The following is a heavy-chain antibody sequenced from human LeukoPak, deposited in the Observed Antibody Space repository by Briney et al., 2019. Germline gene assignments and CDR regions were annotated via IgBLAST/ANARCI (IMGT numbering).Heavy chain of an antibody. V-gene: IGHV3-64*04. J-gene: IGHJ3*02. Sequence: PGGSLRLSCSASGFTFSRYAMHWVRQAPGKGLEYVSAISSNGGSTYYADSVKGRFTISRDNSKNTLYLQMNSLRAEDTAVYYCARDPPRSVGASDIWGQGTMVTVSS. CDR3: ARDPPRSVGASDI. CDR2: ISSNGGST. CDR1: GFTFSRYA. D-gene: IGHD1-26*01.